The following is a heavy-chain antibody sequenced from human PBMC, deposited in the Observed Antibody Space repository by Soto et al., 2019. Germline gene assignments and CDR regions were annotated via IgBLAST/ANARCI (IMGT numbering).Heavy chain of an antibody. D-gene: IGHD3-22*01. V-gene: IGHV2-26*01. CDR1: GFSLSNARMG. Sequence: SGPTLVNPTETLTLTCTVSGFSLSNARMGVSWIRQPPGKALEWLAHIFPNDEKSYSTSLKSRLTISKDTSKSQVVLTMTNMDPVDTATYYCARIPLYRYYDSSGYSLPYYFDYWGQGTLVTVS. CDR3: ARIPLYRYYDSSGYSLPYYFDY. J-gene: IGHJ4*02. CDR2: IFPNDEK.